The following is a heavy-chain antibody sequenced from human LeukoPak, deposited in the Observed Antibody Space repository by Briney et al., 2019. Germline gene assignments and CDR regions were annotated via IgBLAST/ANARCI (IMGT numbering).Heavy chain of an antibody. Sequence: PSETLSLTCTVSGGSISSSSYYWDWIRQPPGKGLEWIGSIYYSGSTYYNPSLKSRVTISVDTSKNQFSLKLSSVTAADTAVYYCASTPRGYSYGYFYWFDPWGQGTLVTVSS. CDR2: IYYSGST. CDR1: GGSISSSSYY. V-gene: IGHV4-39*01. D-gene: IGHD5-18*01. CDR3: ASTPRGYSYGYFYWFDP. J-gene: IGHJ5*02.